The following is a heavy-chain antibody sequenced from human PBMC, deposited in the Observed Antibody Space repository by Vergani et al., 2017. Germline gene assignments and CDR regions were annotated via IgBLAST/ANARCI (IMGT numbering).Heavy chain of an antibody. CDR3: ARGYDILTGGYGMDV. CDR2: ISSSSSYI. J-gene: IGHJ6*02. D-gene: IGHD3-9*01. V-gene: IGHV3-21*01. Sequence: EVQLVESGGGLVKPGGSLRLSCAASGFTFSSYSMNWVRQAPGKGLEWVSSISSSSSYIYYADSLKGRFTISRDNAKNSLYLQMNSLRAEDTAVYYCARGYDILTGGYGMDVWGQGTTVTVSS. CDR1: GFTFSSYS.